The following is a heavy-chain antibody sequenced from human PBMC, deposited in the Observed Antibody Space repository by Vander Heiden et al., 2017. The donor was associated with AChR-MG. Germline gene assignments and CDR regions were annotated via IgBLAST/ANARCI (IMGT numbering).Heavy chain of an antibody. V-gene: IGHV1-69*01. D-gene: IGHD5-12*01. CDR2: ISPIVGTA. CDR1: GGTFRRYA. Sequence: QVQLVQSGAAVKKPGSSVKVSCQASGGTFRRYAISRVRQAPGQGLEWMGGISPIVGTANYAQKYQGRVTITADESTSTAYMERSSLRSEDTAVYYCARDRDIVATIGRYGMDVWGQGTTVTVSS. CDR3: ARDRDIVATIGRYGMDV. J-gene: IGHJ6*02.